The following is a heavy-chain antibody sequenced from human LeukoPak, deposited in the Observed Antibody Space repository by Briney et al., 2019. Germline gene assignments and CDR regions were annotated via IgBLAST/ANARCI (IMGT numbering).Heavy chain of an antibody. Sequence: SETLSLTCTVSGGSISSYYWSWIRQPPGKGLEWIGYIYYCGSTDYNPSLKSRVTISVDTSKNQFSLMLSSVTAADTAVYYCAREAAGGYYYYMDVWGKGTTVTVSS. D-gene: IGHD3-10*01. V-gene: IGHV4-59*01. J-gene: IGHJ6*03. CDR3: AREAAGGYYYYMDV. CDR1: GGSISSYY. CDR2: IYYCGST.